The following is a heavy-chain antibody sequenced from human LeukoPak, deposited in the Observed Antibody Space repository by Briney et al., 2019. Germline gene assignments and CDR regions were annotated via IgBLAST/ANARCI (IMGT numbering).Heavy chain of an antibody. CDR1: GFNFSTYS. D-gene: IGHD3-3*01. J-gene: IGHJ4*02. CDR2: ISSSGTGTM. Sequence: GGSLRLSCAASGFNFSTYSMNWVRQAPGKGLEWISCISSSGTGTMYYADSVEGRFTISRDNSKNSLYLQMNSLRTEDTALYYCAKDRQSISFFGTLGWWGQGTLVTVSS. V-gene: IGHV3-48*04. CDR3: AKDRQSISFFGTLGW.